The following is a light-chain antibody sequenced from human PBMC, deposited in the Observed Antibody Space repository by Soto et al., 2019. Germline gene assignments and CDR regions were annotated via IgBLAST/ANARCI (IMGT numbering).Light chain of an antibody. J-gene: IGLJ1*01. CDR1: SSDIGAYDH. CDR3: ISYTVSRSYV. Sequence: QSVLTQPASVSGSPGQSITISCSGTSSDIGAYDHVAWYQQFTGNSPKLMIYRVSKRPLGVSNRFSGSKSGNTASLTISGLQAEDEADYYCISYTVSRSYVFGSGTKVTVL. CDR2: RVS. V-gene: IGLV2-14*01.